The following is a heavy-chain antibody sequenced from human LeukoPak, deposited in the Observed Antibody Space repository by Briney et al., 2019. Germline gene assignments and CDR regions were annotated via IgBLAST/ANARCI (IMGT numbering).Heavy chain of an antibody. CDR1: GFTSSGSA. CDR2: IIGDDDNR. J-gene: IGHJ4*02. CDR3: AKGHSSSWYYFDY. D-gene: IGHD6-13*01. Sequence: PGGSLRLSCAASGFTSSGSAMSWVRQAPGKGLEWVSAIIGDDDNRFYADSVKGRFTIARDNSKNTLYLQMNSLRAEDTAVYYCAKGHSSSWYYFDYWGQGTLVTVSS. V-gene: IGHV3-23*01.